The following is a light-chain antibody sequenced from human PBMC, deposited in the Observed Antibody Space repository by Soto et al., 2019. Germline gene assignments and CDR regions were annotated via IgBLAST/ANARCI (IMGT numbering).Light chain of an antibody. V-gene: IGKV1-5*03. J-gene: IGKJ1*01. CDR3: QQYNNYLT. CDR2: KAS. CDR1: QSINSW. Sequence: DIQMTQSPSTLSASVGDRVTITCRASQSINSWLAWYQQKPGKAPKVLIYKASSLQSGVPSRFSGSGSGTEFTLTISSLQPDDFATYYCQQYNNYLTFGQGTKVEIK.